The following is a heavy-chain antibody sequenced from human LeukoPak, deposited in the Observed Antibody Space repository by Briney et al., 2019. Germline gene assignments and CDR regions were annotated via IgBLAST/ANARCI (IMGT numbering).Heavy chain of an antibody. V-gene: IGHV3-20*01. CDR1: GFTFDDYG. Sequence: GGSLRLSCAASGFTFDDYGMSWVRQAPGKELEWVSGINWNGGSTGYADSVKGRFTISRDNAKNSLYLQMNSLRAEDTALYHCARANARTYGSGSYYNWFDPWGQGTLVTVSS. D-gene: IGHD3-10*01. CDR3: ARANARTYGSGSYYNWFDP. CDR2: INWNGGST. J-gene: IGHJ5*02.